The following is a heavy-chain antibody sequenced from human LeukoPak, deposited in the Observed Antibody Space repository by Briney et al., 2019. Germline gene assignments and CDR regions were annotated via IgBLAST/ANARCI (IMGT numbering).Heavy chain of an antibody. D-gene: IGHD5-24*01. J-gene: IGHJ4*02. CDR1: GFAFSSYW. V-gene: IGHV3-74*01. Sequence: SGGSLRLSCAASGFAFSSYWMHWVRQAPGKGLVWVSRINSDGSSTSYADSVKGRFTITRDNAKNTLYLQMNSLRAEDTAVYYCARASERWLQLGGPDYWGQGTLVTVSS. CDR2: INSDGSST. CDR3: ARASERWLQLGGPDY.